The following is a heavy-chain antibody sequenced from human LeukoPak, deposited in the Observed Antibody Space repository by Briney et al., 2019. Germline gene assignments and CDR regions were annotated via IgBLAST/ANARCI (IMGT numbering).Heavy chain of an antibody. V-gene: IGHV4-59*01. D-gene: IGHD3-22*01. CDR1: GGSISSYY. Sequence: SETLSLTCTVSGGSISSYYWSWIRQPPGKGLEWIGDIYYSGSTNYNPSLKSRVTISVDTSKNQFSLKLSSVTAADTAVYYCARGTTYYYDSSGYYYVRYFDYWGQGTLVTVSS. CDR3: ARGTTYYYDSSGYYYVRYFDY. CDR2: IYYSGST. J-gene: IGHJ4*02.